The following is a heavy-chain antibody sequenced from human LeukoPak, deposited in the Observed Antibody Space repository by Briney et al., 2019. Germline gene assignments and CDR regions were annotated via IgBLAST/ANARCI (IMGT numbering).Heavy chain of an antibody. V-gene: IGHV4-4*07. Sequence: SETLSLTCTVSGGSISNYYWSWIRQPAGMGLEWIGRIYASGSTNYNPSLKSRVTMSVDTSNNQFSLNLSSVTAADTAVYYCARGGSIAVAGIYWFDPWGQGTLVTVSS. CDR2: IYASGST. J-gene: IGHJ5*02. D-gene: IGHD6-19*01. CDR3: ARGGSIAVAGIYWFDP. CDR1: GGSISNYY.